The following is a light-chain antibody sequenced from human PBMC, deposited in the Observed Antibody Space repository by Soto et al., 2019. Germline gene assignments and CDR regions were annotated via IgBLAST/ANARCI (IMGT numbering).Light chain of an antibody. CDR3: QQYNNWPTWT. CDR2: GAS. Sequence: IVMTQSPSTLSVSPLERSTLSCRASRSVNTNLAWYQQKPGQAPRLLIYGASTRATGIPARFSGIGSETEFTLTISSLQSEDFAVYYCQQYNNWPTWTFGQGTKVDIK. V-gene: IGKV3-15*01. CDR1: RSVNTN. J-gene: IGKJ1*01.